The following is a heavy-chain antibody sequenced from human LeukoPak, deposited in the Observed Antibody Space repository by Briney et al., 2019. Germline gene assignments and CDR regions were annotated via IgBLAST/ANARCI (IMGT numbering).Heavy chain of an antibody. J-gene: IGHJ4*02. CDR2: IYYSGST. CDR1: GGSISSYY. V-gene: IGHV4-59*12. Sequence: PSETLSLTCTVSGGSISSYYWNWIRQPPGKGLEWIGYIYYSGSTKYNPSLKSRVTISVDTSKNQFSLKLSSVTAADTAVYYCAREADTAMAGGVDYWGQGTLVTVSS. CDR3: AREADTAMAGGVDY. D-gene: IGHD5-18*01.